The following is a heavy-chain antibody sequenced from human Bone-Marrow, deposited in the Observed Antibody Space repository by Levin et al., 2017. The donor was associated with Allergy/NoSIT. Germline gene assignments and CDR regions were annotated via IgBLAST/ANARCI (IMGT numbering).Heavy chain of an antibody. D-gene: IGHD3-22*01. CDR2: IRNKVRSYTT. CDR3: ARAVKDNSGHHVPEN. V-gene: IGHV3-72*01. J-gene: IGHJ4*02. Sequence: GGSLRLSCAASGFIFSDHFMDWVRQAPGKGLEWVGRIRNKVRSYTTEYAASVQGRFTISRDDSKSSLYLQMTSLKIEDTAVYYCARAVKDNSGHHVPENWGQGTLVTVSS. CDR1: GFIFSDHF.